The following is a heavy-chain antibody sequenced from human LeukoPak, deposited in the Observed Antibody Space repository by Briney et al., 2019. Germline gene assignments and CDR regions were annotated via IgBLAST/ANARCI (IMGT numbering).Heavy chain of an antibody. V-gene: IGHV1-2*02. Sequence: EASVKVSCKASGYTFTGYYMHWVRQAPGQGHEWMGWINPNSGGTNYAQKFQGRVTMTRDTSISTAYMELSRLRSDDTAVYYCATPLRGFGELLLLTHWGQGTLVTVSS. CDR1: GYTFTGYY. CDR3: ATPLRGFGELLLLTH. D-gene: IGHD3-10*01. J-gene: IGHJ4*02. CDR2: INPNSGGT.